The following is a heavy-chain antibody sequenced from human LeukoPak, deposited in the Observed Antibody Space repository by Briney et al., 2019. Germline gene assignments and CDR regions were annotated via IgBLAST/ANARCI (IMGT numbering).Heavy chain of an antibody. J-gene: IGHJ4*02. CDR3: ARVSLTVTIDY. CDR2: ISSSSSYI. D-gene: IGHD4-17*01. CDR1: GFTFSSYS. Sequence: GGSLRLSCAGSGFTFSSYSMNWVRQAPGKGLEWVSSISSSSSYIYYADSVKGRFTISRDNAKNSLYLQMNSLRAEDTAVYYCARVSLTVTIDYWGQGTPVTVSS. V-gene: IGHV3-21*01.